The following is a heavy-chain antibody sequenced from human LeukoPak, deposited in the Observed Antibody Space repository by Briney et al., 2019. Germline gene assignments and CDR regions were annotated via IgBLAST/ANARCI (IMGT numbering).Heavy chain of an antibody. Sequence: GGSLRLSCAASGFTLSNAWMNWVRQAPGKGLEWVGLIKSKTNGETRDYAAPVKGRFTISRDDSDNTLYLQMNSLRAEDTAVYYCAKDQRSYEIDYWGQGTLVTVSS. D-gene: IGHD3-22*01. CDR3: AKDQRSYEIDY. V-gene: IGHV3-15*01. J-gene: IGHJ4*02. CDR2: IKSKTNGETR. CDR1: GFTLSNAW.